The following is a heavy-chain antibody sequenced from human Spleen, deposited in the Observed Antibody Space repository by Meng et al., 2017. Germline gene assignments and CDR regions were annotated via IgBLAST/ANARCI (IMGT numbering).Heavy chain of an antibody. Sequence: QVQLVQSGAEVKKPGASVKVSCKASGYTFTSYAVHWVRQAPGQRLEWMGWINAGSGNTKYSQKFQGRVTITRDTSASTAYMELSSLRSEDTAVYYCARDTKAWEWLATSYWYFDVWGRGTLVTVSS. CDR2: INAGSGNT. V-gene: IGHV1-3*01. J-gene: IGHJ2*01. CDR3: ARDTKAWEWLATSYWYFDV. D-gene: IGHD6-19*01. CDR1: GYTFTSYA.